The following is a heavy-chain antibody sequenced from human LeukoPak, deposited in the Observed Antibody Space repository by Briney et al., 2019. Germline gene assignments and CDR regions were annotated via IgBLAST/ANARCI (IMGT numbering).Heavy chain of an antibody. CDR1: GFTFNRYT. Sequence: GGSLRLSCAASGFTFNRYTIHWVRQAPGKGLEWVAVMSYDGTRSYYADSVKGRFTVSRDDSKNTLYLQMDSLRPEDTAVYRCARVGEQQLVRIYLDYWGQGTLVTVSS. J-gene: IGHJ4*02. D-gene: IGHD6-13*01. V-gene: IGHV3-30-3*01. CDR2: MSYDGTRS. CDR3: ARVGEQQLVRIYLDY.